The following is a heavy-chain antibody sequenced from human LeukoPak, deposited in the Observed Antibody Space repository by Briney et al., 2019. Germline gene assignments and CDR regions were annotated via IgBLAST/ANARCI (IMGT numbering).Heavy chain of an antibody. CDR2: MNPHSGNT. V-gene: IGHV1-8*01. D-gene: IGHD5-12*01. CDR1: GYTFTTYD. J-gene: IGHJ4*02. CDR3: ARRGHLSGYDPTNFGF. Sequence: ASVKVSCKTSGYTFTTYDINWPRQATGQGLEWMGWMNPHSGNTGYARKFQDRVTVTRDTSTSTAYMELSSLRSEDAAVYYCARRGHLSGYDPTNFGFWGQGTLVTVSS.